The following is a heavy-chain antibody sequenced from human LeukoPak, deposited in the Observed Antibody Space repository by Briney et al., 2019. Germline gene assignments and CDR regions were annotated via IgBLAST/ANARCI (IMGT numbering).Heavy chain of an antibody. D-gene: IGHD3-9*01. J-gene: IGHJ4*02. CDR2: INPNSGGT. Sequence: ASVKVSCKASGYTFTGYYMHWVRQAPGQGLEWMGRINPNSGGTNYAQKFQGRVTMTRDTSISTAYMELSRLRSDDTAVYYCARGGDILHLVDGYWGQGTLVTVSS. CDR1: GYTFTGYY. V-gene: IGHV1-2*06. CDR3: ARGGDILHLVDGY.